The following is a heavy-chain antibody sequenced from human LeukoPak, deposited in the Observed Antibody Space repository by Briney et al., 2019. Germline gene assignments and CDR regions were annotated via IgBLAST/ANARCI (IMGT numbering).Heavy chain of an antibody. Sequence: SETLSLTCAVYGGSFSRYYWSWIRQSPGKGLEWIAEIDHRGDTNYKPSVKSRVTISVDTSKNQFSLKVRSLSAADTAVYYCARGATISETGYFDFWGQGTLVTVSS. CDR1: GGSFSRYY. J-gene: IGHJ4*03. V-gene: IGHV4-34*01. CDR2: IDHRGDT. D-gene: IGHD3-3*02. CDR3: ARGATISETGYFDF.